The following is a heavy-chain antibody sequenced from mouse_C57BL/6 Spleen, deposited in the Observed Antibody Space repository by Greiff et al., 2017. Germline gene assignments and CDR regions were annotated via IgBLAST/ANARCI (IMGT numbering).Heavy chain of an antibody. Sequence: QVQLQQSGAELVMPGASVKLSCKASGYTFTGYWMHWVKQRPGQGLEWIGEIDPSDSDTNYNQKFKGKSTLTVDKSSSTAYMELSSLTSEDSAVYYCARSSFYVGYWGQGTTLTAAS. CDR2: IDPSDSDT. V-gene: IGHV1-69*01. CDR1: GYTFTGYW. CDR3: ARSSFYVGY. J-gene: IGHJ2*01. D-gene: IGHD1-1*01.